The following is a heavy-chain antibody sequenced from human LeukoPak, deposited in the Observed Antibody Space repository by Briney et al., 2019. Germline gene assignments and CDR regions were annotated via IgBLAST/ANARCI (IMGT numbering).Heavy chain of an antibody. CDR3: ATARDRNSVYSSLDY. CDR1: GYTFTGYY. D-gene: IGHD5/OR15-5a*01. J-gene: IGHJ4*02. CDR2: INPNSGGT. Sequence: ASVKVSCKASGYTFTGYYMHWVRQAPGQGLEWMGWINPNSGGTNYAQKFQGRVTMTRDTSISTAYMELSSLRSDDTAVYYCATARDRNSVYSSLDYWGQGTLVTVSS. V-gene: IGHV1-2*02.